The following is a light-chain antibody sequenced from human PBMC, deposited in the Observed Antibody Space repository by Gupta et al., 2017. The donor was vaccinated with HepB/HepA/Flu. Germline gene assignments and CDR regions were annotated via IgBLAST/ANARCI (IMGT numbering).Light chain of an antibody. J-gene: IGLJ2*01. V-gene: IGLV2-14*03. CDR1: GSDIGGYTS. CDR2: DVS. CDR3: NSFRSGITLLV. Sequence: QSALSNPASVYGSPGLSITISCTGSGSDIGGYTSVSWYQQYPGKAPKLLIYDVSNRPSGVSYRFSGSKSGNTASLTISGLQADDEADYYCNSFRSGITLLVFGGGTKLTVL.